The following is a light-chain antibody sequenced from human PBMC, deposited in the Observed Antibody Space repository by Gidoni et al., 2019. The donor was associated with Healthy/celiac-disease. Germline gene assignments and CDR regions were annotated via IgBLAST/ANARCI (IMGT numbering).Light chain of an antibody. CDR2: GAP. V-gene: IGKV3-15*01. Sequence: EIVMTQSPATLSVSPGERATLSCRASQSVSSNLAWYQQKPGQAPRLLIYGAPTRATGIPARFSGSGSGTEFTLTISSLQSEDFAVYSCQKYNNWPHFGGGTKVEIK. CDR3: QKYNNWPH. J-gene: IGKJ4*01. CDR1: QSVSSN.